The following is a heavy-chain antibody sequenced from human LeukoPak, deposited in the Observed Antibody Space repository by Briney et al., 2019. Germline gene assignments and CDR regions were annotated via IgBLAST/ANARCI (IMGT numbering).Heavy chain of an antibody. J-gene: IGHJ4*02. CDR3: ARGSNYDFWSGRAAQLDY. Sequence: GASVKVSCKASGYTFTSYGISWVRQAPGQGLEWMGWISAYNGNTNYAQKLQGRVTMATDTSTSTAYMELRSLRSDDTAVYYCARGSNYDFWSGRAAQLDYWGQGTLVTVSS. D-gene: IGHD3-3*01. CDR2: ISAYNGNT. V-gene: IGHV1-18*01. CDR1: GYTFTSYG.